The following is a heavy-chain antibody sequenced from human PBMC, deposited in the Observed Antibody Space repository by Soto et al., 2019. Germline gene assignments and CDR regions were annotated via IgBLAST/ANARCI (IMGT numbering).Heavy chain of an antibody. CDR2: IYTSGTT. CDR1: GFAVSDKY. D-gene: IGHD3-10*01. Sequence: GGSLRLSCAASGFAVSDKYMNWVRQAPGKGLEWVSVIYTSGTTYYADSAKGRFTISRDNFKNTLYLQMNSLRAEDTAMYYCARDGFGRYDGSGSEAFDIWGQGTTVTVSS. CDR3: ARDGFGRYDGSGSEAFDI. V-gene: IGHV3-53*01. J-gene: IGHJ3*02.